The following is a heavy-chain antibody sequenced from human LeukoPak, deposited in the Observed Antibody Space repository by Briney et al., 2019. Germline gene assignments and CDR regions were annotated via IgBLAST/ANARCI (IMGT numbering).Heavy chain of an antibody. V-gene: IGHV3-30*04. D-gene: IGHD7-27*01. CDR3: ATGIRQLGNYYYYMDV. CDR2: ISYDGRNK. CDR1: EFTFSSYA. J-gene: IGHJ6*03. Sequence: GGSLRLSCAASEFTFSSYAMHWCRRDPGKGLEGGAVISYDGRNKYYADSVKGRFTISRDNSKNTLSLQMNSLRAEDTALYYCATGIRQLGNYYYYMDVWGKGTTVTVSS.